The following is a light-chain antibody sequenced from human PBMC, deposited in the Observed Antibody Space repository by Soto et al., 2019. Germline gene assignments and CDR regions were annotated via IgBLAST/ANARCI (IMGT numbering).Light chain of an antibody. CDR3: ETWDSNTPAVV. CDR1: SGHSSYI. Sequence: QLVLTQSSSASASLGSSVKLTCTLSSGHSSYIIAWHQQQPGKAPRYLMKLEGSGSYNKGSGVPDRFSGSSSGADRYLTISNLQSEDEADYYCETWDSNTPAVVFGGGTKLTVL. V-gene: IGLV4-60*03. J-gene: IGLJ2*01. CDR2: LEGSGSY.